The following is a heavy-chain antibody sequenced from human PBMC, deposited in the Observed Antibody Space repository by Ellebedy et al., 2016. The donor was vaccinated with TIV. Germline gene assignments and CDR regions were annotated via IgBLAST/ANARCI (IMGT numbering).Heavy chain of an antibody. V-gene: IGHV3-23*01. CDR1: GFTFSSYG. CDR3: AKDGGLGRYCVSASCYTNAFDI. CDR2: ISGSGGST. Sequence: GESLKISCAASGFTFSSYGMSWVRQAPGKGLEWVSAISGSGGSTYYADSVKGRFTISRDNSRNTLSLQMNSLRAEDTAMYYCAKDGGLGRYCVSASCYTNAFDIWGQGTMVTVSS. D-gene: IGHD2-2*01. J-gene: IGHJ3*02.